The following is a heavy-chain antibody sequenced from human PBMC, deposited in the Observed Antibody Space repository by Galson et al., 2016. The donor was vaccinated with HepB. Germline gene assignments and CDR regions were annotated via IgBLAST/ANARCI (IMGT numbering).Heavy chain of an antibody. D-gene: IGHD6-13*01. CDR3: ASLPTSDSSTWYVADY. V-gene: IGHV3-30*04. Sequence: SLRLSCAASGFTFSSFAMHWVRQAPGKGLEWVAGISHDGTKKYQADPVKGRFSISRDNTKKTLYLQMGSLRGDDTAVYYCASLPTSDSSTWYVADYWGQGALVTVSS. J-gene: IGHJ4*02. CDR2: ISHDGTKK. CDR1: GFTFSSFA.